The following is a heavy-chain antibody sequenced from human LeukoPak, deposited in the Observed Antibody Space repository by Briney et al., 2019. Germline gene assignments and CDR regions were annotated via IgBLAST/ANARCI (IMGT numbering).Heavy chain of an antibody. D-gene: IGHD3-3*01. CDR1: GGTFSTYA. Sequence: ASVKVSCKASGGTFSTYAISWVRQAPGQGLEWMGGIIPIFGTANYAQKFQGRVTITTDESTSTAYMELSSLRSEDTAVYYCARYYDFWSTPRGWFDPWGQGTLVTVSS. CDR3: ARYYDFWSTPRGWFDP. V-gene: IGHV1-69*05. J-gene: IGHJ5*02. CDR2: IIPIFGTA.